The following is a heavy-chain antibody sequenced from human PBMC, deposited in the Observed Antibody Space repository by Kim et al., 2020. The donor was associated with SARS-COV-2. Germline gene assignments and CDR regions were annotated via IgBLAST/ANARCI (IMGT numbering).Heavy chain of an antibody. D-gene: IGHD3-10*01. CDR1: GGSFSGYY. V-gene: IGHV4-34*01. CDR3: ARVDYYGSGSFLSWFDP. Sequence: SETLSLTCAVYGGSFSGYYWSWIRQPPGKGLEWIGEINHSGSTNYNPSLKSRVTISVDTSKNQFSLKLSSVTAADTAVYYCARVDYYGSGSFLSWFDPWGQGTLVTVSS. CDR2: INHSGST. J-gene: IGHJ5*02.